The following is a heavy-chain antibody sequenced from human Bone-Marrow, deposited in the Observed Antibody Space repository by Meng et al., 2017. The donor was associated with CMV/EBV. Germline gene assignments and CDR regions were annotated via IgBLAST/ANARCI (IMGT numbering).Heavy chain of an antibody. D-gene: IGHD3-3*01. CDR3: AKGGLRPEVRDFGVVTDSYYGMDV. Sequence: GESLKISCAASGFTFSSYAMHWVRQAPGKGLEWVAVISYDGSNKYYADSVKGRFTISRDNSKNTLYLQMNSLRAEDTAVYYCAKGGLRPEVRDFGVVTDSYYGMDVWGQGTTVTVSS. V-gene: IGHV3-30-3*01. CDR1: GFTFSSYA. J-gene: IGHJ6*02. CDR2: ISYDGSNK.